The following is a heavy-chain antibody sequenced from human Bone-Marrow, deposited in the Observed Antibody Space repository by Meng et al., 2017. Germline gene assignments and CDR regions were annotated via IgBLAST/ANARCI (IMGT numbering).Heavy chain of an antibody. Sequence: GESLKISCAASGFTFSSYGMYWVRQAPGKGLELVSVISNNGISTYYDESVKGRLTISRDDSKNSLYLQMNSLRAEDTAVYYCASGDWDKGDYWGQGTLVTVSS. CDR2: ISNNGIST. D-gene: IGHD2-21*01. J-gene: IGHJ4*02. V-gene: IGHV3-64*04. CDR1: GFTFSSYG. CDR3: ASGDWDKGDY.